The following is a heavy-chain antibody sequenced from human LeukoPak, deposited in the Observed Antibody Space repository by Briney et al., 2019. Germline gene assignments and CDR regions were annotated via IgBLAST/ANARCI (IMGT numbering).Heavy chain of an antibody. V-gene: IGHV3-23*01. J-gene: IGHJ4*02. CDR2: ISGSGGST. CDR3: AKEYCSGTSCYQVNY. Sequence: GGSLRLSCAVSGFTFSSSAMSWVRQAPGKGLEWVSAISGSGGSTYYADSVKGRFTISRDNSKNTLYLQMNSLRAEDTAVYYCAKEYCSGTSCYQVNYWGQATLVTLSS. CDR1: GFTFSSSA. D-gene: IGHD2-2*01.